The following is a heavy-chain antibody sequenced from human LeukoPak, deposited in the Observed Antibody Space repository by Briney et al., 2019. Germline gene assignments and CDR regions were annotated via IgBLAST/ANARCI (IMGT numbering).Heavy chain of an antibody. CDR2: ISYDGSNK. V-gene: IGHV3-30*18. Sequence: GRSLRLSCAASGFTFSSYGMHWVRQAPGKRLEWVAVISYDGSNKYYADSVKGRFTISRDNSKNTLYLQMNSLRAEDTAVYYCAKDLRALAAAGTIHAFDYWGQGTPVTVSS. CDR3: AKDLRALAAAGTIHAFDY. CDR1: GFTFSSYG. D-gene: IGHD6-13*01. J-gene: IGHJ4*02.